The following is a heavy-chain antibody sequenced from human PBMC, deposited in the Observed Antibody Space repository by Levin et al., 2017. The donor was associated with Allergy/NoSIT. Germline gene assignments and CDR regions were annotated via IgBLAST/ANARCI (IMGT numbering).Heavy chain of an antibody. J-gene: IGHJ4*02. CDR3: ARGLYGEESQECEY. Sequence: ASVKVSCKASGYSFSTYDINWVRQATGQGLEWMGWMVHNGANTSYAQKFQGRVTMTRDTSKSTAYMELSGLTFEDTAVYYCARGLYGEESQECEYWGQGTLVTVSS. CDR2: MVHNGANT. V-gene: IGHV1-8*02. CDR1: GYSFSTYD. D-gene: IGHD2-2*02.